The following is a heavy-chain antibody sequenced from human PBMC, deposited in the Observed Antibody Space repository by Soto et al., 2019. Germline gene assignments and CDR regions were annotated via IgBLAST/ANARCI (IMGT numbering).Heavy chain of an antibody. CDR2: ISSSSSYI. D-gene: IGHD5-18*01. CDR1: VFTFSSYS. CDR3: ARDSYSYGPYFDY. V-gene: IGHV3-21*01. Sequence: GGSLRLSCAASVFTFSSYSMNWVRQAPGKGLEWVSSISSSSSYIYYADSVKGRFTISRDNAKNSLYLQMNSLRAEDTAVYYCARDSYSYGPYFDYWGQGTLVTVSS. J-gene: IGHJ4*02.